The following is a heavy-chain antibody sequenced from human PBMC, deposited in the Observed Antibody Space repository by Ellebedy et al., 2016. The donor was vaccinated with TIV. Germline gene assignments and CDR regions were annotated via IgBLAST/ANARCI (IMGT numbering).Heavy chain of an antibody. CDR2: INPNSGGT. V-gene: IGHV1-2*02. J-gene: IGHJ4*02. Sequence: ASVKVSXKASGYTFRGYFVHWLRQAPGQGLEWLGWINPNSGGTSYSQKFQGRVTMTRDTSVRDTSINTAYMELSSLKTDDTAVYYCAGWFGESTAPVEDNSAFFDNWGQGTLVSVSS. CDR3: AGWFGESTAPVEDNSAFFDN. D-gene: IGHD3-10*01. CDR1: GYTFRGYF.